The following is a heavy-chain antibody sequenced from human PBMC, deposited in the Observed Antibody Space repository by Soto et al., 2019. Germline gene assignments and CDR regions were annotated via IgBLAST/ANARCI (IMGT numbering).Heavy chain of an antibody. CDR2: IKAYSGNT. CDR1: GYTFPTSP. J-gene: IGHJ4*02. CDR3: AIADYGDDDY. Sequence: QLPLVQSGAEAKNPGASVKVSCKASGYTFPTSPISWVRQAPGQGLEWMGWIKAYSGNTNYAQKLQGRVTMTTDTSTNTAYMELRSLTTDDTAIYYCAIADYGDDDYWGQGTLVTVSS. D-gene: IGHD4-17*01. V-gene: IGHV1-18*01.